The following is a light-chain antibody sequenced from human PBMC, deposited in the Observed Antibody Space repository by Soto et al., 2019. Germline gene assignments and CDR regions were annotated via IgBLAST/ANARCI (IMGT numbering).Light chain of an antibody. CDR3: SSYTSGSHYV. J-gene: IGLJ1*01. CDR1: SSDVGGYKF. Sequence: QSVLTQPASVSGSPGQSITISCTGTSSDVGGYKFVSWYQQHPGKAPKFIIYDVSIRPSGVSNRFSGSKSGNTASLTISGLQAEYEADYYCSSYTSGSHYVFGTGTKLTVL. V-gene: IGLV2-14*01. CDR2: DVS.